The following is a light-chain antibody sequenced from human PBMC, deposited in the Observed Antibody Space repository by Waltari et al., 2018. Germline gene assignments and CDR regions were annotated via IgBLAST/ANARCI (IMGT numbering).Light chain of an antibody. CDR2: GIN. CDR1: WSHIGSGYD. Sequence: QSVLTQPPSVSGAPGQRVTISCTGSWSHIGSGYDAHWYQQLPGKAPTLLIYGINTRPPGVPDRFFGSKSGTSASLAIPGLQPEDEADYYCQSYDTSLGVVFGGGTKLTVL. J-gene: IGLJ2*01. CDR3: QSYDTSLGVV. V-gene: IGLV1-40*01.